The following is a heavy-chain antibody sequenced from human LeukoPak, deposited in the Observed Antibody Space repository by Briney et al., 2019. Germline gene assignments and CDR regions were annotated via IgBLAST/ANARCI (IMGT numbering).Heavy chain of an antibody. J-gene: IGHJ4*02. V-gene: IGHV3-30*18. D-gene: IGHD6-19*01. CDR3: AKAEWGSGWYRVGDY. CDR1: GFTLSSYG. Sequence: GGSMRLSSAAYGFTLSSYGMRWVRQAPGKGLEWVAVISYDVSNKYYADSVTGRFTISRDNSKNTLYLQMNSLRAEDTAVYYCAKAEWGSGWYRVGDYWGQGTLVTVSS. CDR2: ISYDVSNK.